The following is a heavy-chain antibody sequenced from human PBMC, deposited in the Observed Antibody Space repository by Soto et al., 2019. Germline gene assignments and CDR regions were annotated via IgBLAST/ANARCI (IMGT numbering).Heavy chain of an antibody. D-gene: IGHD6-19*01. V-gene: IGHV3-48*01. Sequence: GGSLRLSCAASGFTFSSYSMNWVRQAPGKGLEWVPYISSSSSTIYYADSVKGRFTISRDNAKNSLYLQMNSLRAEDTAVYYCARRTVNIRTFYSGPKTHCFDYWGQGTLVTVSS. CDR2: ISSSSSTI. CDR3: ARRTVNIRTFYSGPKTHCFDY. J-gene: IGHJ4*02. CDR1: GFTFSSYS.